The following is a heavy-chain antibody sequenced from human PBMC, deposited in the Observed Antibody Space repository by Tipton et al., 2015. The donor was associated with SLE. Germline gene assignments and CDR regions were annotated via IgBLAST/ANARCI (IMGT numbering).Heavy chain of an antibody. CDR3: ARAFSREYSSSSLAFDI. J-gene: IGHJ3*02. D-gene: IGHD6-6*01. CDR1: GFTFSSYA. Sequence: SLRLSCAASGFTFSSYAMSWVRQAPGKGLEWVSVIYSGGSTYYADSVKGRFTISRHNSKNTLYLQMNGLRAEDTAVYYCARAFSREYSSSSLAFDIWGQGTMATVSS. CDR2: IYSGGST. V-gene: IGHV3-53*04.